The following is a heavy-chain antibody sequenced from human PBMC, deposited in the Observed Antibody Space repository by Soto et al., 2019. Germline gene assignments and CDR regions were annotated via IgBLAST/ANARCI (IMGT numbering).Heavy chain of an antibody. Sequence: EVQLFESAGGLVQPGGSQRLSCAASGFTFSSYAMSWVRQGPGKGLEWVTLISGSGGVTDYADSVKGRFTVSRDNSKNTMYLELNSLTAGDTAIYCCAKIHSGSSEDAFDVWGQGTVVTFSS. V-gene: IGHV3-23*01. CDR3: AKIHSGSSEDAFDV. CDR2: ISGSGGVT. CDR1: GFTFSSYA. D-gene: IGHD6-19*01. J-gene: IGHJ3*01.